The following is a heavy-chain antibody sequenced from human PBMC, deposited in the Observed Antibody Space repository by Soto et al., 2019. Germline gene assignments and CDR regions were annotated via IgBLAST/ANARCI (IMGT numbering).Heavy chain of an antibody. D-gene: IGHD5-12*01. CDR3: SRYLGRDGYTYSRYYAFDI. Sequence: GASVKVTCKDSGGTFSSYAISWGRQAPGQGLEWMGGIIPIFGTANYAQKFQGRVTITADESTSTAYMELSSLRSEDTAVYYCSRYLGRDGYTYSRYYAFDIWGQGTMVTVSS. V-gene: IGHV1-69*13. CDR1: GGTFSSYA. J-gene: IGHJ3*02. CDR2: IIPIFGTA.